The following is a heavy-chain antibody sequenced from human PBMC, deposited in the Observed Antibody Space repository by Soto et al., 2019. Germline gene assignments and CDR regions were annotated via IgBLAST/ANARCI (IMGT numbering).Heavy chain of an antibody. J-gene: IGHJ3*02. CDR3: ARHVYGEYAHAFDI. CDR2: IYYSGST. Sequence: QLQLQESGPGLVKPSETLSLTCTVSGGSISSSSYYWGWIRQPPGTGLEWIGSIYYSGSTYYNPSLKSRVTIAVDTSKSRFALKLSSVTAADTAVYDCARHVYGEYAHAFDIWGQGTMVAVSS. D-gene: IGHD4-17*01. CDR1: GGSISSSSYY. V-gene: IGHV4-39*01.